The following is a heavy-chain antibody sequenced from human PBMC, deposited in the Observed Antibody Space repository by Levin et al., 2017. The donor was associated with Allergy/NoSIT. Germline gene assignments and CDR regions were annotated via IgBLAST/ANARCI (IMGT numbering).Heavy chain of an antibody. CDR2: IGAGGDYI. J-gene: IGHJ3*02. CDR1: GFTFSSYA. Sequence: GGSLRLSCAASGFTFSSYAMSWVRQAPGKGLEWVSAIGAGGDYIYYANSLKGRFAVSRDNSKNTLYLQMNSLRAEDTALYYCAKRDGAFDIWGQGTMVTVSS. CDR3: AKRDGAFDI. V-gene: IGHV3-23*01.